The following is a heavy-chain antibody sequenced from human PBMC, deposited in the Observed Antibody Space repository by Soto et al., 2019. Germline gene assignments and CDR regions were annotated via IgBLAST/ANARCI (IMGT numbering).Heavy chain of an antibody. Sequence: EVQLVESGGGLVKPGGSLRLSCAASGFTFSSYSMNWVRQAPGKGLEWVSSISSSSSYIYYADSVKGRFTIARDNAKNSLYLQMNSLRAEDTAVYYCARAPSIAGRRAEFDYWGQGTLVTVSS. J-gene: IGHJ4*02. V-gene: IGHV3-21*01. CDR1: GFTFSSYS. D-gene: IGHD6-6*01. CDR2: ISSSSSYI. CDR3: ARAPSIAGRRAEFDY.